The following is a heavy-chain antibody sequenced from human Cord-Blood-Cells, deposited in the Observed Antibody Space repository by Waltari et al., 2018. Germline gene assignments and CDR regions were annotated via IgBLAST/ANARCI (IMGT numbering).Heavy chain of an antibody. V-gene: IGHV4-34*01. Sequence: QVQLQQWGAGLLKPSETLSLTCAVSGGSFSGYYWSWIRQPPGKGLEWIGEINHSGSTNYTPSRKSRVTISVDTSKNQFSLKLSSVTAADTAVYYCARGSDYDFWSGYYGDYYYGMDVWGQGTTVTVSS. D-gene: IGHD3-3*01. CDR3: ARGSDYDFWSGYYGDYYYGMDV. J-gene: IGHJ6*02. CDR1: GGSFSGYY. CDR2: INHSGST.